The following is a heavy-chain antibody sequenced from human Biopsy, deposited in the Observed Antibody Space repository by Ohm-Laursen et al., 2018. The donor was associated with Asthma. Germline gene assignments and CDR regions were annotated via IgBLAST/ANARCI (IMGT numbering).Heavy chain of an antibody. J-gene: IGHJ6*02. D-gene: IGHD2-21*02. V-gene: IGHV3-30*03. CDR2: ISYDGRET. CDR3: TRDRFYNSVTSESFYYGVDV. CDR1: GFSFSNYG. Sequence: SLRLSCSASGFSFSNYGMHWVRQGPGKGPEWVALISYDGRETGYVDSVKGRFTISRDNFRNTVHLQMSSLRPEDSAVYYCTRDRFYNSVTSESFYYGVDVWGQGTTVTVSS.